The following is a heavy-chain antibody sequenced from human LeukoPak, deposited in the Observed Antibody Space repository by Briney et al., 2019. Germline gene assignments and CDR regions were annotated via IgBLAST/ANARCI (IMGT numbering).Heavy chain of an antibody. CDR3: ARAQDLYSSSWYLDY. J-gene: IGHJ4*02. V-gene: IGHV3-30-3*01. D-gene: IGHD6-13*01. Sequence: PGGSLRLSCAASGFTFSSYAMHWVRQAPGKGLEWVAVISYDGSNKYYADSVKGRFTISRDNSKNTLYLQMNSLRAEDTAVYYCARAQDLYSSSWYLDYWGQGTLVTVSS. CDR1: GFTFSSYA. CDR2: ISYDGSNK.